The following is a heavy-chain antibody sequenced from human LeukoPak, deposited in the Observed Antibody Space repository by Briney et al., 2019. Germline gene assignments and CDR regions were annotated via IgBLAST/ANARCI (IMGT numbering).Heavy chain of an antibody. Sequence: SETLSLTCTVSGGSISSYHWSWIRQPPGKGLEWIGYIYYSGSTNYNPSLKSRVTISVDTSKNQFSLKLSSVTAADTAVYYCARVRYYYDSSGYFYYYGMDVWGQGTTVTVSS. V-gene: IGHV4-59*01. CDR2: IYYSGST. D-gene: IGHD3-22*01. J-gene: IGHJ6*02. CDR3: ARVRYYYDSSGYFYYYGMDV. CDR1: GGSISSYH.